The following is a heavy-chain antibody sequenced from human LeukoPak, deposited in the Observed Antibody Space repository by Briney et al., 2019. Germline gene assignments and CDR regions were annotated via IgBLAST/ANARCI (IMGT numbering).Heavy chain of an antibody. CDR3: AKDALEHYYDSSGYYGMSDY. CDR2: ISGSGGST. J-gene: IGHJ4*02. CDR1: GFTFSNYA. Sequence: GGSLRLSCVASGFTFSNYAMSWVRQAPGKGLEWVSAISGSGGSTYYADSVKGRFTISRDNSKNTLYLQMNSLRAEDTAVYYCAKDALEHYYDSSGYYGMSDYWGQGTLVTVSS. V-gene: IGHV3-23*01. D-gene: IGHD3-22*01.